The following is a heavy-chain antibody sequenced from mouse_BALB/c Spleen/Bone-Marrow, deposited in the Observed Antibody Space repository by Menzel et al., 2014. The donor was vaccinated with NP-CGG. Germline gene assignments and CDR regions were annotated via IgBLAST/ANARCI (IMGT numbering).Heavy chain of an antibody. CDR3: ARGNYEAMDY. J-gene: IGHJ4*01. Sequence: VQLQQSGAELAKPGASVKMSCKASGYTFTTYWMHWVKQRPGQGLEWIGYINPSTGYTAYNQKFKDKATLTADKSSNTAYKQLSSLTSEDSAVYYCARGNYEAMDYWGQGTSVTVSS. CDR1: GYTFTTYW. V-gene: IGHV1-7*01. CDR2: INPSTGYT. D-gene: IGHD2-1*01.